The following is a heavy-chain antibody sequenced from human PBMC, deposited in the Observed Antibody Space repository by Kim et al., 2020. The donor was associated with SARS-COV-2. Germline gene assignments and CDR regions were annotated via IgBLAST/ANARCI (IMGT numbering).Heavy chain of an antibody. Sequence: GGSLRLSCAASGFTFSSYGMHWVRQAPGKGLEWVAVIWYDGSNKYYADSVKGRFTISRDNSKNTLYLQMNSLRAEDTAVYYCERSFSSTSWGVFDIWGQGTTVTVSS. CDR1: GFTFSSYG. CDR2: IWYDGSNK. V-gene: IGHV3-33*01. D-gene: IGHD2-2*01. J-gene: IGHJ3*02. CDR3: ERSFSSTSWGVFDI.